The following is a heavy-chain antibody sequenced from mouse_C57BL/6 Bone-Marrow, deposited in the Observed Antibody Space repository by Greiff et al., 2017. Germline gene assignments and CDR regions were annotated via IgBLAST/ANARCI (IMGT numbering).Heavy chain of an antibody. Sequence: QVQLQQSGAELVRPGASVKLSCKASGYTFTDYYINWVKQRPGQGLEWIARIYPGSGNTYYNEKFKGKATLTAEKSSSTAYMQLSSLTSEDSAVYFCAREIYYDYPNAMDYWGQGTSVTVSS. CDR1: GYTFTDYY. J-gene: IGHJ4*01. V-gene: IGHV1-76*01. CDR3: AREIYYDYPNAMDY. D-gene: IGHD2-4*01. CDR2: IYPGSGNT.